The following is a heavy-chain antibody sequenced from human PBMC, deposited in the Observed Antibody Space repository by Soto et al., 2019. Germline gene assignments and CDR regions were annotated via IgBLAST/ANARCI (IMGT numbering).Heavy chain of an antibody. CDR3: ARAPLYSSSCPTS. CDR1: GYTFTSYD. J-gene: IGHJ4*02. Sequence: ASVKVSCKASGYTFTSYDINWVRQATGQGLEWMGWMNPNSGNTGYAQKFQGRVTMTRNTSISTGYMELSSLRSEDTAVYYCARAPLYSSSCPTSWGQGTLVTVSS. CDR2: MNPNSGNT. D-gene: IGHD6-13*01. V-gene: IGHV1-8*01.